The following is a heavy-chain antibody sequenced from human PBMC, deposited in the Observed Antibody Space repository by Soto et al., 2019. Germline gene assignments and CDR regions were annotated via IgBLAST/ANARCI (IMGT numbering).Heavy chain of an antibody. CDR1: GFTFSSYS. J-gene: IGHJ6*02. V-gene: IGHV3-21*01. Sequence: GGSLRLSCVASGFTFSSYSMNWVRQAPGKGLEWVSSISSSSSYIYYADSVKGRFTISRDNAKNSLYLQMNSLRAEDTAVYYCARADGYHYYYCMDVWGQGTTVTVSS. CDR3: ARADGYHYYYCMDV. CDR2: ISSSSSYI.